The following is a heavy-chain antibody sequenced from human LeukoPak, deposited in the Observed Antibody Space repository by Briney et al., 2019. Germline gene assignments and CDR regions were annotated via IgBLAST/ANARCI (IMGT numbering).Heavy chain of an antibody. CDR3: ARYPNYYGSGTYYTDY. J-gene: IGHJ4*02. CDR1: GDSITSGSYY. V-gene: IGHV4-61*10. Sequence: SETLSLTCTVSGDSITSGSYYWSWIRQPAGKGLEWIGYISYSGSTNSNPSLKSRVTISVDTSKNQFSLKLSSVTAADTAVYYCARYPNYYGSGTYYTDYWGQGTLVTVSS. D-gene: IGHD3-10*01. CDR2: ISYSGST.